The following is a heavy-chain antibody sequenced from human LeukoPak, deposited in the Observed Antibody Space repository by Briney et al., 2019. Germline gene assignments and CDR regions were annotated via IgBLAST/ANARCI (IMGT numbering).Heavy chain of an antibody. CDR2: IYYSGST. J-gene: IGHJ4*02. V-gene: IGHV4-59*01. D-gene: IGHD6-19*01. CDR1: GGSISSYY. Sequence: SETLSLTCTVSGGSISSYYWSWIRQPPGKGLEWIGYIYYSGSTNYNPSLKSRVTISVDTSKNQFSLKLSSVTAADTAVYYCARVGYSSGWYYFDYWGQGTLVTVSS. CDR3: ARVGYSSGWYYFDY.